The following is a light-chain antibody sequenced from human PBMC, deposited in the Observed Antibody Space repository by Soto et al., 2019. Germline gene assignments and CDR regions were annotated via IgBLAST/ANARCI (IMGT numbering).Light chain of an antibody. CDR3: QQHNNWPWT. CDR1: QSVSTS. CDR2: GAS. J-gene: IGKJ1*01. Sequence: EIVMTQSPATLSLSPGERATLSCRASQSVSTSLAWYQQKPGQAPRLLIYGASTRATGIPARFSGSGSGTEFTLTISSLQSEDFAVYYCQQHNNWPWTFGQGTKVEIK. V-gene: IGKV3-15*01.